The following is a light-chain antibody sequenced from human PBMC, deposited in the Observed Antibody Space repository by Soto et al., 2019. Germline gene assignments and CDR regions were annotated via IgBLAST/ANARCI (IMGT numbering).Light chain of an antibody. Sequence: SVLTQSPATLSLSPGERATLSCRASQSVSSYLAWYQQKPGQAPRLLIYDASNRAPGIPARFSGSGSGTDFTLTISSLEPEDFAVYYCQQRSNWPPYTFVQGTKLEMK. CDR3: QQRSNWPPYT. V-gene: IGKV3-11*01. CDR1: QSVSSY. CDR2: DAS. J-gene: IGKJ2*01.